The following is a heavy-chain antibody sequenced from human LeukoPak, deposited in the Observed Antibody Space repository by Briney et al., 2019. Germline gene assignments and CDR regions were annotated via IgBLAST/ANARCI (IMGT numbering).Heavy chain of an antibody. V-gene: IGHV4-39*01. CDR2: IYYSGST. D-gene: IGHD6-13*01. CDR3: ARPLRGAAAGPDFDY. CDR1: GGSISSSSYY. J-gene: IGHJ4*02. Sequence: SETLSLTCTVSGGSISSSSYYWGWIRQHPGKGLEWIGSIYYSGSTYYNPSLKSRVTISVDTSKNQFSLKLSSVTAADTAVYYCARPLRGAAAGPDFDYWGQGTLVTVSS.